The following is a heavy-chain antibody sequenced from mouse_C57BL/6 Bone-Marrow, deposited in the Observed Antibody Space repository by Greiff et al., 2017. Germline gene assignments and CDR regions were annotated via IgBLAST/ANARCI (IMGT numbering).Heavy chain of an antibody. D-gene: IGHD2-5*01. Sequence: QVQLKQSGAELVMPGASVKLSCKASGYTFTSYWMHWVKQRPGQGLEWIGEIDPSDSYTNYNQKFKGKSTLTVDKSSSTAYMQLSSLTSEDSAVYYCARSHYYSSYDPWGQGTLVTVSA. CDR1: GYTFTSYW. J-gene: IGHJ3*01. CDR3: ARSHYYSSYDP. V-gene: IGHV1-69*01. CDR2: IDPSDSYT.